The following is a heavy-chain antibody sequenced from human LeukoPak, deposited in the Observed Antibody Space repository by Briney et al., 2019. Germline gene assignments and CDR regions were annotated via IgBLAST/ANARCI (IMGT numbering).Heavy chain of an antibody. CDR1: GFAFSSYA. CDR3: ARLYSSSWYAPHDAFDI. J-gene: IGHJ3*02. V-gene: IGHV3-64*01. D-gene: IGHD6-13*01. CDR2: ISSNGGST. Sequence: PGGSLRLSCAASGFAFSSYAMHWVRQAPGKGLEYVSAISSNGGSTYYANSVKGRFTISRDNSKSTLYLQMGSLRAEDMAVYYCARLYSSSWYAPHDAFDIWGQGTMVTVSS.